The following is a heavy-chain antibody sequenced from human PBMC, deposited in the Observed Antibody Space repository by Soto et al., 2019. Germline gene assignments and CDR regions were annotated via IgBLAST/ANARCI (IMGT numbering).Heavy chain of an antibody. CDR2: INHSGST. J-gene: IGHJ6*02. Sequence: QVQLQQWGAGLLKPSETLSLTCAVYGGSFSGYYWSWIRQPPGKGLEWVGEINHSGSTNYNPSLKSRLTISVDTSKNQFSLKLSSVTGADTAVYYCARVRTVTATFYYYYSMDVWGQGTTVPVSS. CDR3: ARVRTVTATFYYYYSMDV. D-gene: IGHD2-21*02. V-gene: IGHV4-34*01. CDR1: GGSFSGYY.